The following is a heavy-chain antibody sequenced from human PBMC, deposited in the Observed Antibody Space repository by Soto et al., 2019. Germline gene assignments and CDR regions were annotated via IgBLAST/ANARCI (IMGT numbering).Heavy chain of an antibody. D-gene: IGHD3-9*01. J-gene: IGHJ5*02. V-gene: IGHV4-31*11. CDR2: IAYSGDT. Sequence: SESLSLTCAFCGASINSSVSYWFLIRKPPGKGLEWIGYIAYSGDTYYNPSLRSRVTISADRSENKFSLTLKSVTAADTAVYFCARNFERSAIGPWGQGTSVTVCS. CDR3: ARNFERSAIGP. CDR1: GASINSSVSY.